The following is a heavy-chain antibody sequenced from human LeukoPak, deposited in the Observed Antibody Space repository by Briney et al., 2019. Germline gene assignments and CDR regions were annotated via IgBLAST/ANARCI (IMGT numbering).Heavy chain of an antibody. D-gene: IGHD4-17*01. J-gene: IGHJ3*02. CDR3: ARADYGDYQLRI. CDR1: GFTFSSYA. CDR2: ISYDGSNK. V-gene: IGHV3-30*04. Sequence: PGGSLRLSCAASGFTFSSYAMHWVRQAPGKGLEWVAVISYDGSNKYYADSVKGRFTISRDNSKNTLYLQMNSLRAEDTAVYYCARADYGDYQLRIWGQGTMVTVSS.